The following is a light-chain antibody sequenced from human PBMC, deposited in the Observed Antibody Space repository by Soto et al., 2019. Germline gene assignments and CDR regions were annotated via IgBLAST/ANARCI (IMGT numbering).Light chain of an antibody. V-gene: IGLV1-44*01. CDR3: AAWDDSLNGVV. CDR2: NTY. Sequence: VLTQPPSASGTPGQRVTISCSGSSSNIGSHTVNWYQQLPGTAPRLLIYNTYYRPSGVPDRFSGSKSGTSASLAISGLQSEDEADYYCAAWDDSLNGVVFGGGTKLTVL. J-gene: IGLJ2*01. CDR1: SSNIGSHT.